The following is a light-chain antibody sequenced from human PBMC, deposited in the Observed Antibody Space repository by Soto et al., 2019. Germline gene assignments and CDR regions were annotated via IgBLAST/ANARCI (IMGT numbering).Light chain of an antibody. J-gene: IGLJ2*01. CDR2: GNS. Sequence: QSVLTQPPSVSGAPGQRVTISCTGSSSNIGAGYDVHWYQQLPGTAPKLLIYGNSNRPSGVPDRFSGSKSGTSASLAITGLQHEDEADYYCQSYDSSLSVVFGGGTKLTVL. V-gene: IGLV1-40*01. CDR1: SSNIGAGYD. CDR3: QSYDSSLSVV.